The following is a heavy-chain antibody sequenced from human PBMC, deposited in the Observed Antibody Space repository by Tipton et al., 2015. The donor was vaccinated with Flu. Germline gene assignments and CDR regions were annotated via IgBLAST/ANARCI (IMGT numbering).Heavy chain of an antibody. CDR1: GGSISSYY. CDR3: ARGRPYKKVVPAARQPPYFDY. J-gene: IGHJ4*02. Sequence: TLSLTCTVSGGSISSYYWSWIRQPAGKGLEWIGRIYTSGSTNYNPSLKSRVTISVDTSKNQFSLKLSSVTAADTAVYYCARGRPYKKVVPAARQPPYFDYWGQGTLVTVSS. D-gene: IGHD2-2*01. V-gene: IGHV4-4*07. CDR2: IYTSGST.